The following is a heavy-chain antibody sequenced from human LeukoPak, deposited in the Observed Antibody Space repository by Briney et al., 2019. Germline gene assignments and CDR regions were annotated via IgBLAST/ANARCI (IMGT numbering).Heavy chain of an antibody. V-gene: IGHV4-34*01. CDR3: ARPRYFYDGSGHTEI. J-gene: IGHJ3*02. D-gene: IGHD3-22*01. CDR1: GGSFSGYC. CDR2: INHSGSI. Sequence: SETLSLTCGVYGGSFSGYCWTWIRQSPGKGLEWIGEINHSGSINYNPSLKSRVTISVDTSKSQFSLKLTSVTAADTAVYYCARPRYFYDGSGHTEIWGQGTLVTVSS.